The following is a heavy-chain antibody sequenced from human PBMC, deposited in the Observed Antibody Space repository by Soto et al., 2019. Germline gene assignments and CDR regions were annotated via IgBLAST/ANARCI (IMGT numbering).Heavy chain of an antibody. J-gene: IGHJ4*02. D-gene: IGHD3-16*02. Sequence: ASVKVSCKASGYTFTGYYMHWVRQAPGQGLEWMGWINPNSGGTNYAQKFQGWVTMTRDTSISTAYMELSRLRSDDTAVYYCAGGRAPEYYDYIWGSYRYYYFDYWAQETLVTVSS. CDR2: INPNSGGT. V-gene: IGHV1-2*04. CDR3: AGGRAPEYYDYIWGSYRYYYFDY. CDR1: GYTFTGYY.